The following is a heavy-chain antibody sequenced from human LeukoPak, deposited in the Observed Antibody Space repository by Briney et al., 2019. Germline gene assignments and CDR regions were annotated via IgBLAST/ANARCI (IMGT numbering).Heavy chain of an antibody. CDR3: ARDRDGPDY. D-gene: IGHD5-24*01. J-gene: IGHJ4*02. V-gene: IGHV3-9*01. CDR1: GFTFDDYA. CDR2: ISWSSADK. Sequence: GRSLRLSCAASGFTFDDYAMHWVRQPPGKGLEWVSGISWSSADKGYVDSVKGRFTISRDNAKNSLYLQMNSLRAEDTAVYYCARDRDGPDYWGQGTLVTVSS.